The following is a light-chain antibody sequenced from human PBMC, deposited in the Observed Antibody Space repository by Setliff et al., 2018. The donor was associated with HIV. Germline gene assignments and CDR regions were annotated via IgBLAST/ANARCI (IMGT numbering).Light chain of an antibody. V-gene: IGLV2-14*01. CDR2: EVS. J-gene: IGLJ1*01. CDR3: SSYTSSSTLLYL. Sequence: QSALTQPASVSGSPGQSITISCTGTSTDIGGYNFVSWYQQYPGKAPKIMIYEVSNRPSGVSNRFSGSKSGNTASLTISVLQTEDEADYYCSSYTSSSTLLYLFGRGTKVTV. CDR1: STDIGGYNF.